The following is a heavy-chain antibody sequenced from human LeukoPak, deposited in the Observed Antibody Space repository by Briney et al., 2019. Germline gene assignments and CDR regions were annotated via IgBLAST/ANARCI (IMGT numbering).Heavy chain of an antibody. CDR3: ASQSFARFDP. Sequence: GGSLRLSCAASGFTLSSYAMSWVRQAPGKGLEWVGNIQPDGSEQYPVDSVKGRFTISRDNARNSLFLQMNSLRVEDTAVYYCASQSFARFDPWGQGTLVTVSS. D-gene: IGHD3-16*01. CDR1: GFTLSSYA. J-gene: IGHJ5*02. V-gene: IGHV3-7*01. CDR2: IQPDGSEQ.